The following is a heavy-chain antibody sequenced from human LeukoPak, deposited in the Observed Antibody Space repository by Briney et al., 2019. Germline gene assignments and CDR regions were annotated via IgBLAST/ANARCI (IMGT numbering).Heavy chain of an antibody. CDR3: GTVRGIITTFDS. D-gene: IGHD3-10*01. CDR2: IFPSGGEI. Sequence: SGGSLRLSCAASGFTFSTFAMIWVRQPPGKGLEWVSSIFPSGGEIHYADSVRGRFTISRDNSKSTLSLQMNSLRVEDTAVYYCGTVRGIITTFDSWGQGTLVTVSS. J-gene: IGHJ4*02. V-gene: IGHV3-23*01. CDR1: GFTFSTFA.